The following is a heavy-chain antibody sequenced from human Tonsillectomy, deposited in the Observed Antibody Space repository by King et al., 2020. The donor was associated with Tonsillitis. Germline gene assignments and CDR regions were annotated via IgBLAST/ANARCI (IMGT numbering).Heavy chain of an antibody. D-gene: IGHD3-22*01. Sequence: VQLVESGGGLVQPGGSLRLSCEAAGFTFSSYWMSWVRQAPGKGLEWVANIKQDGSEKYYVDSVKGRFTISRDNAKNSLYLQMNSLRVEDTAVYFCASPEYYYDSSDYLPHGTPKIGAFDIWGQGTMVTVSS. CDR1: GFTFSSYW. CDR3: ASPEYYYDSSDYLPHGTPKIGAFDI. J-gene: IGHJ3*02. V-gene: IGHV3-7*01. CDR2: IKQDGSEK.